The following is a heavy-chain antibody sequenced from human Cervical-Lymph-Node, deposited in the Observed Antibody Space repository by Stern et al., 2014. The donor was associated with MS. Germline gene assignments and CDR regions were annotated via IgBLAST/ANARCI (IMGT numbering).Heavy chain of an antibody. Sequence: EVQLVESGAEVKKPGESLKISCNSSGYTFNNYWIACVRQMPGKGLEWMGIIHPGDSETRYSPSFQGQVTISVDKSIRAAYLQWSTLKASDTAMYYCARSATITHFDYWGQGTLVTVSS. J-gene: IGHJ4*02. D-gene: IGHD6-25*01. V-gene: IGHV5-51*01. CDR1: GYTFNNYW. CDR3: ARSATITHFDY. CDR2: IHPGDSET.